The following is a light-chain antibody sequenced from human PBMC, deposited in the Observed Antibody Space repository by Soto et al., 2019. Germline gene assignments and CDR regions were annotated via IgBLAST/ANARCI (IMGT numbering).Light chain of an antibody. V-gene: IGLV2-23*01. CDR3: CSYAGSSPVV. CDR1: SSDVGSYNL. Sequence: QSVLTQPASVSGSPGQSITISCTGTSSDVGSYNLVSWYQQHPGKAPKLMIYEGSKRPSGVSNRFSGSKSGNTASLTISGLHAEDEAYYYCCSYAGSSPVVFGGGTQLTVL. J-gene: IGLJ2*01. CDR2: EGS.